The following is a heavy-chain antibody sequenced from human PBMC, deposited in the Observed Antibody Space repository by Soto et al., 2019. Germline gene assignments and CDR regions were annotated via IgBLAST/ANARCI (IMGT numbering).Heavy chain of an antibody. Sequence: ASVKVSCKVSGYTLTELSMHWVRQAPGKGLEWMGGFDPEDGETIYAQKFQGRVTMTEDTPTDTAYMELSSLRSEDTAVYYCATEAAAGMGYYYYGMDVWGQGTTVTVSS. CDR2: FDPEDGET. CDR1: GYTLTELS. D-gene: IGHD6-13*01. J-gene: IGHJ6*02. V-gene: IGHV1-24*01. CDR3: ATEAAAGMGYYYYGMDV.